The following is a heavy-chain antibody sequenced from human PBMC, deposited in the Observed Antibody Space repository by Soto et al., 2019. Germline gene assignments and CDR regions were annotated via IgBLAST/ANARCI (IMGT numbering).Heavy chain of an antibody. CDR1: GFTFSSYA. CDR2: ISGSGSTI. D-gene: IGHD3-22*01. CDR3: AKVFYYYDSSGYYYFDY. V-gene: IGHV3-23*01. J-gene: IGHJ4*02. Sequence: GGSLRLSCAASGFTFSSYAVGWVRQAPGKGPEWISSISGSGSTIYYADSVEGRFTISRDNSKNTLYLQMSSLRAEDTAVYYCAKVFYYYDSSGYYYFDYWGQGTLVTVSS.